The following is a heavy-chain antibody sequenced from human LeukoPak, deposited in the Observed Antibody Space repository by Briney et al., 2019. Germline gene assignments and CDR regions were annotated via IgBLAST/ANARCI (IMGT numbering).Heavy chain of an antibody. Sequence: GGSLRLSCAASGFTFDDYGMSWVRQAPGKGLEWVSGINWNGGSTGYADSVKGRFTISRDNAKNSLYLQMNSLRAEDMALYYCAKVSGSYDDMGAFDIWGQGTMVTVSS. CDR3: AKVSGSYDDMGAFDI. D-gene: IGHD1-26*01. J-gene: IGHJ3*02. V-gene: IGHV3-20*04. CDR2: INWNGGST. CDR1: GFTFDDYG.